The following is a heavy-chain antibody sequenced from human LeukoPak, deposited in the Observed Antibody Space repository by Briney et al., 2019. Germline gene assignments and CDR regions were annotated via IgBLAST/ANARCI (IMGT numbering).Heavy chain of an antibody. CDR2: IYYSGST. V-gene: IGHV4-31*03. J-gene: IGHJ5*02. Sequence: TLSLTCTVSGGSISSGGYYWSWIRQHPGKGLEWIGYIYYSGSTHYNPSLKSRVTISVDTSKNQFSLKLSSVTAADTAVYYCAREGVVPRFWFDPWGQGTLVTVSS. D-gene: IGHD3-3*01. CDR3: AREGVVPRFWFDP. CDR1: GGSISSGGYY.